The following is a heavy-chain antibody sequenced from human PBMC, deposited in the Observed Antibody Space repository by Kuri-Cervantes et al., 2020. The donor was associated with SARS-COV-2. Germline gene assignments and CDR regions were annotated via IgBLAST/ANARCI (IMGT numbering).Heavy chain of an antibody. CDR1: GFTFSSYG. CDR3: AKDADYYDSSGYYLHYFDY. J-gene: IGHJ4*02. Sequence: GGSLRLSCAASGFTFSSYGMHWVRQAPGKGLEWVAVISYDGSNKYYADSVKGRFTISRDNSKNTLYLQMNSLRAEDTAVYYCAKDADYYDSSGYYLHYFDYWGQGTLVTVSS. CDR2: ISYDGSNK. V-gene: IGHV3-30*18. D-gene: IGHD3-22*01.